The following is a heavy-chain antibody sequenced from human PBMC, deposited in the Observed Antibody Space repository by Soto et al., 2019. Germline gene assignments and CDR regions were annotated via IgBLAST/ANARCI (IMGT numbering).Heavy chain of an antibody. CDR1: GFTFSSYG. J-gene: IGHJ3*02. Sequence: GESLKISCAASGFTFSSYGMHWVRQAPGKGLEWVAVIWYDGSNKYYADSVKGRFTISRDNSKNTLYLQMNSLRAEDTAVYYCARDTNIVVVPAASPDAFDIWGQGTMVTVSS. D-gene: IGHD2-2*01. CDR2: IWYDGSNK. CDR3: ARDTNIVVVPAASPDAFDI. V-gene: IGHV3-33*01.